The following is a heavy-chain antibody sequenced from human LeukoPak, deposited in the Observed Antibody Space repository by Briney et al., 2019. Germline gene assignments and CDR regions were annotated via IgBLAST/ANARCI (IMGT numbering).Heavy chain of an antibody. CDR3: ARDRGVDDYVWGSYRYPYYYYMDV. Sequence: GRSLRLSCAASGFTFSSYWMSWVRQAPGKGPEWVANIKQDGSEKYYVDSVKGRFTISRDNAKNSLYLQMNSLRAEDTAVYYCARDRGVDDYVWGSYRYPYYYYMDVWGKGTTVTVSS. CDR1: GFTFSSYW. D-gene: IGHD3-16*02. CDR2: IKQDGSEK. V-gene: IGHV3-7*01. J-gene: IGHJ6*03.